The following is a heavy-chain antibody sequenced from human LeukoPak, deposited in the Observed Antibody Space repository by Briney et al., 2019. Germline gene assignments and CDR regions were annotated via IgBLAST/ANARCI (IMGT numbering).Heavy chain of an antibody. CDR1: GYTFTTYG. D-gene: IGHD3-22*01. J-gene: IGHJ4*02. CDR3: ARVWGYYYDSSGYSDFDY. CDR2: ISAYNGNT. V-gene: IGHV1-18*01. Sequence: ASVKVSCKASGYTFTTYGITWVRQAPGQGLEWMGWISAYNGNTNYAQKFQGRVTMTIDTSTSTAYMELGSLKSDDTAVYYCARVWGYYYDSSGYSDFDYWGQGTLVTVSS.